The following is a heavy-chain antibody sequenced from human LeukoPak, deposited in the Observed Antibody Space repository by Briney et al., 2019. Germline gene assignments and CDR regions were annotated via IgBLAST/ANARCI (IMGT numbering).Heavy chain of an antibody. CDR2: ISYDGSNK. CDR3: ARDRVGATDYFDY. D-gene: IGHD1-26*01. CDR1: GFTFSSYA. V-gene: IGHV3-30-3*01. J-gene: IGHJ4*02. Sequence: PGGSLRLSCAASGFTFSSYAMHWVRQAPGKGLEWVAVISYDGSNKYYADSVKGRFTISRDNSKNTLYLQMNSLRAEDTAVYYCARDRVGATDYFDYWGRGPLVTVSS.